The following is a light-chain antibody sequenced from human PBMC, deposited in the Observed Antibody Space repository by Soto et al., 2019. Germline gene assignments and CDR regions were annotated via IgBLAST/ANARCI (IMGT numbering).Light chain of an antibody. CDR2: YAA. CDR1: QSVSGW. J-gene: IGKJ1*01. CDR3: HQYETCSGR. Sequence: DIHMTQSPSTLSASVVDTVTFTFLASQSVSGWLAWYQQKPGGAPKLLMYYAAAVPQGVPSRFSGSRSGTKFTLTLASLQPHDFATSYCHQYETCSGRFGPGTKVDIK. V-gene: IGKV1-5*01.